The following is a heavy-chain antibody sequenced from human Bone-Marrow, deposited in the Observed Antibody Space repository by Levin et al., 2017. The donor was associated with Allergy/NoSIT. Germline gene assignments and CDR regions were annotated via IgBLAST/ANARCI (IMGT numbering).Heavy chain of an antibody. D-gene: IGHD6-13*01. J-gene: IGHJ4*02. CDR2: ISASGAGT. Sequence: PGGSLRLSCAASGFTFSSYAMSWVRQAPGKGLEWVSSISASGAGTYYADSVKGRFTISRDNSKSTLYVQMDNLRAEDTAVYYCAKGITAAAKAGFDYWGQGTLVTVSS. CDR3: AKGITAAAKAGFDY. V-gene: IGHV3-23*01. CDR1: GFTFSSYA.